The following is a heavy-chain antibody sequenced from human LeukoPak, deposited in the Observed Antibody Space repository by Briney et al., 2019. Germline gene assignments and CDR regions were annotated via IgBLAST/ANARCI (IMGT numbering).Heavy chain of an antibody. J-gene: IGHJ6*03. D-gene: IGHD2-2*01. CDR3: AKDSTDIVVVPAATITNYYMDV. CDR1: GFTFSSYG. Sequence: GSLSLSCAASGFTFSSYGMHWVRQAPGKGLEWVAFIRYDGSNKYYADSVKGRFTISRDNSKNTLYLQMNSLRAEDTAVYYCAKDSTDIVVVPAATITNYYMDVWGKGTTVTVSS. V-gene: IGHV3-30*02. CDR2: IRYDGSNK.